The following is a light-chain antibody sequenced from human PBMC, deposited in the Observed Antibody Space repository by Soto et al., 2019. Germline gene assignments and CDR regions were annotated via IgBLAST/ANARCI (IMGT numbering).Light chain of an antibody. CDR2: DAF. CDR1: QSISTW. J-gene: IGKJ1*01. Sequence: DIQMTQSPSTLPAFVGDRVTITCRASQSISTWLAWYQQKPGKAPKLLIYDAFYLERGVPSRFSGSGSGTEFTLTISSLQPDDRATYYCQQYNCFWTFGQGTKVDI. V-gene: IGKV1-5*01. CDR3: QQYNCFWT.